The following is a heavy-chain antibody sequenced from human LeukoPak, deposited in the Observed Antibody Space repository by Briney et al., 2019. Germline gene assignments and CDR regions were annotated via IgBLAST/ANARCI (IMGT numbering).Heavy chain of an antibody. D-gene: IGHD2-15*01. J-gene: IGHJ4*02. CDR3: ARDESRDCSGGSCYFAVGPFDY. CDR2: IYHSGST. CDR1: GYSISSGYY. Sequence: SETLSLTCTVSGYSISSGYYWGWIRQPPGKGLEWIGSIYHSGSTYYNPSLKSRVTISVDTSKNQFSLKLSSVTAADTAVYYCARDESRDCSGGSCYFAVGPFDYWGQGTLVTVSS. V-gene: IGHV4-38-2*02.